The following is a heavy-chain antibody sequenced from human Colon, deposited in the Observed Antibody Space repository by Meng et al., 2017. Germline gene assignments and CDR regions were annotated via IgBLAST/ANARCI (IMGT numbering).Heavy chain of an antibody. CDR3: ARDRKHYGERGWFDP. CDR2: IYYSGST. CDR1: GGSISSGDYY. V-gene: IGHV4-30-4*01. D-gene: IGHD4-17*01. J-gene: IGHJ5*02. Sequence: GRLQESGPGLGQPSQPLSLTCTVSGGSISSGDYYWSWIRQPRGKGLEWIGYIYYSGSTYSNASLKSRVTISIDRSKNQFSLKLSSVTAADTAVYYCARDRKHYGERGWFDPWGQGTLVTVSS.